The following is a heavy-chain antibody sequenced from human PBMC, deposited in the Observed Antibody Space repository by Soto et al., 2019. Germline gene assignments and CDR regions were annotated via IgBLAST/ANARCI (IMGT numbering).Heavy chain of an antibody. V-gene: IGHV1-8*01. CDR3: ARVRARAPIAAHRGY. CDR2: MNPNSGNT. J-gene: IGHJ4*02. CDR1: GYTFTSYD. Sequence: QVQLVQSGAEVKKPGASVKVSCKASGYTFTSYDINWVRQATGQGLEWMGWMNPNSGNTGYAQKFQGRVTMTRNNSISTVYMELTSPRSEDTAVYYCARVRARAPIAAHRGYWGKGTLVIVSS. D-gene: IGHD6-13*01.